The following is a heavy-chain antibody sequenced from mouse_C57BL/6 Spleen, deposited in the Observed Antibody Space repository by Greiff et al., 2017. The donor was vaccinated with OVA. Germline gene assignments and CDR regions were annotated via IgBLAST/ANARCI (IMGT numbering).Heavy chain of an antibody. V-gene: IGHV1-69*01. CDR3: ARGGYDYDDYYAMDY. J-gene: IGHJ4*01. CDR1: GYTFTSYW. CDR2: IDPSDSYT. Sequence: QVQLQQPGAELVMPGASVKLSSKASGYTFTSYWMHWVKQRPGQGLEWIGEIDPSDSYTNYNQKFKGKSTLTVDKSSSTAYMQLSSLTSEDSAVYYCARGGYDYDDYYAMDYWGQGTSVTVSS. D-gene: IGHD2-4*01.